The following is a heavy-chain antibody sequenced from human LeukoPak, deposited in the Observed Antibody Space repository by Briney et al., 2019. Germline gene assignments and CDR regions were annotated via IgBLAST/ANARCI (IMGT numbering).Heavy chain of an antibody. V-gene: IGHV3-21*01. D-gene: IGHD2-15*01. J-gene: IGHJ4*02. CDR1: GFTFSSYS. CDR2: ISSSSSYI. CDR3: ARIYCSGGSCYSGQLFYFDY. Sequence: PGGSLRLSCAASGFTFSSYSMNWVRQAPGKGLEWVSSISSSSSYIYYADSAKGRFTISRDNAKNSLYLQMNSLRAEDTAVYYCARIYCSGGSCYSGQLFYFDYWGQGTLVTVSS.